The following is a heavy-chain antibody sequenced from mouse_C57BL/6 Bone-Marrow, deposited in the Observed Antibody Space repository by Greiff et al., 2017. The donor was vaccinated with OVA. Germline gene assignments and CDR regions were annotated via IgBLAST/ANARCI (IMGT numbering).Heavy chain of an antibody. D-gene: IGHD5-1*01. CDR2: INPSSGYT. CDR1: GYTFTSYT. V-gene: IGHV1-4*01. Sequence: VKVVESGAELARPGASVKMSCKASGYTFTSYTMHWVKQRPGQGLEWIGYINPSSGYTKYNQKFKDKATLTADKSSSTAYMQLSSLTSEDSAVYYCARKGFLPFDYWGQGTTLTVSS. CDR3: ARKGFLPFDY. J-gene: IGHJ2*01.